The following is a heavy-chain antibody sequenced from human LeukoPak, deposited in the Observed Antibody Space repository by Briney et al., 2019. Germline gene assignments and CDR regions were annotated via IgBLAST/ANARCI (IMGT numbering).Heavy chain of an antibody. V-gene: IGHV3-30*18. CDR3: AKDRSNSRTFDY. CDR2: ITYDGSNK. CDR1: GFTFSRNG. D-gene: IGHD1-14*01. Sequence: GGSLRLSCAASGFTFSRNGMHWVRQAPGKGLEWVAVITYDGSNKYYADSVRGRFTISRDTSRNTLYLQMNSLRAEDTAVYYCAKDRSNSRTFDYWGQGTLVTVSS. J-gene: IGHJ4*02.